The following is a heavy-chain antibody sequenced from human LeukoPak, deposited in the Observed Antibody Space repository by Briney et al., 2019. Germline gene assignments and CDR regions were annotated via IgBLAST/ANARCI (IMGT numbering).Heavy chain of an antibody. CDR1: GFTFSSYS. D-gene: IGHD2-15*01. CDR2: ISSSSSYI. J-gene: IGHJ3*02. V-gene: IGHV3-21*01. CDR3: ARARPTPGAFDI. Sequence: GGSLRLSCAASGFTFSSYSMNGVRQAPGKGLEWVSSISSSSSYIYYADSVKGRFTISRDNAKNSLYLQMNSLRAEDTAVYYCARARPTPGAFDIWGQGTMVTVSS.